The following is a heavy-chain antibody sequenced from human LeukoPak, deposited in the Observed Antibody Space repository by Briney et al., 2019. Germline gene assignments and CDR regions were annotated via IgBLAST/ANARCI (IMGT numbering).Heavy chain of an antibody. Sequence: GAAVKVSLKASRYTLTHYYMHWVRPAAGQGLEGMGIIHPSGGSTSYVQKFQGRVTMTTDMSTSTVYMELSSLRSEDTDVYYCARRLTGVTALDNWGQGTLVTVSS. CDR2: IHPSGGST. J-gene: IGHJ4*02. V-gene: IGHV1-46*01. CDR3: ARRLTGVTALDN. D-gene: IGHD2-21*02. CDR1: RYTLTHYY.